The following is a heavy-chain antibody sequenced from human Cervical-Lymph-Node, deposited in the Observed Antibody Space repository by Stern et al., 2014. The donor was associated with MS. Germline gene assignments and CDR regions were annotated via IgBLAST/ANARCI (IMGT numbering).Heavy chain of an antibody. CDR2: IYHNGST. V-gene: IGHV4-31*03. CDR3: ARDELIPAAMRPLGTFDI. CDR1: GVSISSGGSY. D-gene: IGHD2-2*01. Sequence: QVQLQESGPGLVKPSQTLSLTCTVSGVSISSGGSYWSWIRQQPGKGLECIGYIYHNGSTYYNPSLKSRVTISLDTSRNQFSLKLTSVTAADTAVYYCARDELIPAAMRPLGTFDIWGQGTMVTVSS. J-gene: IGHJ3*02.